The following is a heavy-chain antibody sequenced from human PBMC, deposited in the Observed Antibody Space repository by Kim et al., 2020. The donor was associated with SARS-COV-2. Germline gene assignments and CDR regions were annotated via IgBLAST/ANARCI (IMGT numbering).Heavy chain of an antibody. CDR2: IWYDGSNK. J-gene: IGHJ4*02. D-gene: IGHD5-12*01. Sequence: GGSLRLSCAASGFTFSSYAMHWVRQAPGKGLEWVAVIWYDGSNKYYADSVKGRFTISRDNSKNTLYLQMNSLRAEDTAVYYCAKGRDGYNYWVFDYWGQGTLVTVSS. V-gene: IGHV3-33*06. CDR3: AKGRDGYNYWVFDY. CDR1: GFTFSSYA.